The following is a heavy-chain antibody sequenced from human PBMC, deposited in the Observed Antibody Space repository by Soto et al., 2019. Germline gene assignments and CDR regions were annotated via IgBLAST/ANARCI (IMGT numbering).Heavy chain of an antibody. CDR3: ANDRSSTSGYAFDY. CDR1: GFTFSSYA. D-gene: IGHD2-2*01. V-gene: IGHV3-23*01. Sequence: PGGSLRLSCAASGFTFSSYAMSWVRQAPGKGLEWVSAINSRGGSTYYADSVKGRFTISRDSSKNTLYLQMNSLRAEDTAVYYCANDRSSTSGYAFDYRGQGTLVTVSS. CDR2: INSRGGST. J-gene: IGHJ4*02.